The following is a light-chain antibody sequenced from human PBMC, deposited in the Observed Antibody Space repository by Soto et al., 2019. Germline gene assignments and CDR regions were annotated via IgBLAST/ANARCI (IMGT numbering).Light chain of an antibody. CDR3: CSYAGSSTFHVV. CDR2: EGS. J-gene: IGLJ2*01. CDR1: TNDVGGYNL. Sequence: QSVLTQPASVSGSPGQSITISCTGTTNDVGGYNLVSWYQQHPGKAPKLMIYEGSKRPSRVSNRFSGSKSGNTASLTISGLQAEDVADYYCCSYAGSSTFHVVFGGGTKVTVL. V-gene: IGLV2-23*03.